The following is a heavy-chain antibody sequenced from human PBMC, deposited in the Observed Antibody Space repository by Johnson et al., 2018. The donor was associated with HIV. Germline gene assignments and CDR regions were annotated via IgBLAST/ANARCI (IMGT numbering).Heavy chain of an antibody. CDR1: GFTFRNYA. CDR3: ARGRDFSSGLDGGAFDI. J-gene: IGHJ3*02. Sequence: QVQLVESGGGVVQPGRSLKLSCAASGFTFRNYAMHWVRQAPGKGLEWVAILSYDGNNEYYADSVKGRFTIPRDNSKNTLYLQKNSLRVEDTAVYYCARGRDFSSGLDGGAFDIWGQGTMVSVSS. D-gene: IGHD6-19*01. CDR2: LSYDGNNE. V-gene: IGHV3-30*04.